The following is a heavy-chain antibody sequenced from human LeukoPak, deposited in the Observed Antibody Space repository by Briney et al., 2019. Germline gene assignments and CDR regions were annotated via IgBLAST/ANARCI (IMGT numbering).Heavy chain of an antibody. J-gene: IGHJ5*02. Sequence: SVKVSCKASGGTFSSFAISWVRQAPGQGLEWMGRIIPILGIANYAQKFQGRVTITADKSTSTAYMELSSLRSEDTAVYYVARDSEDIVVVPPFENCFDPWAQGTLVTVSS. V-gene: IGHV1-69*04. CDR1: GGTFSSFA. CDR3: ARDSEDIVVVPPFENCFDP. D-gene: IGHD2-2*01. CDR2: IIPILGIA.